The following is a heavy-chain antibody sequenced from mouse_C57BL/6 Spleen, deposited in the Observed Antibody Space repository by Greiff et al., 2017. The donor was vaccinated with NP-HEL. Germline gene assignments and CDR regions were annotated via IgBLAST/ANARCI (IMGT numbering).Heavy chain of an antibody. Sequence: QVQLQQPGAELVRPGASVKLSCKASGYTFTSYWMHWVKQRPGQGLEWIGMIHPNSGSTNYNEKFKSKATLTVDKSSSTAYMQLSSLTSEDSAVYYCARYYDYGEGYFDYWGQGTTLTVSS. CDR3: ARYYDYGEGYFDY. CDR1: GYTFTSYW. J-gene: IGHJ2*01. D-gene: IGHD2-4*01. CDR2: IHPNSGST. V-gene: IGHV1-64*01.